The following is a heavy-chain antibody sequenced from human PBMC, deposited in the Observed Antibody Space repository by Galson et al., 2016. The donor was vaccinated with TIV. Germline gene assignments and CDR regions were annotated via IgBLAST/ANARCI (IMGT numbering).Heavy chain of an antibody. D-gene: IGHD4-17*01. V-gene: IGHV3-74*01. Sequence: SLRLSCAASGLTFNNYYIHWVRQAPGKGLVWVSRISSDGSSTNYADSVKGRFTVSRDNAKNTLYLQMTSLRAEDTAVYYCASRKTGDYDWGQGTLVTVSS. CDR1: GLTFNNYY. J-gene: IGHJ4*02. CDR2: ISSDGSST. CDR3: ASRKTGDYD.